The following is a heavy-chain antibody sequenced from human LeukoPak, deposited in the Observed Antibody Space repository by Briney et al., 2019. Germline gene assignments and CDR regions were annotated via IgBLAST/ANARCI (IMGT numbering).Heavy chain of an antibody. V-gene: IGHV4-4*07. Sequence: ETLSLTCTVFGGSISSYYWSWIRQPAGKGLEWVGRVYTSGSTNYNPSLKSRVTMSVDTSKNQFSLNLRSVTAADTAVYYCAAGSSYQGGDAIDIWGQGTMVSVSS. D-gene: IGHD6-13*01. CDR1: GGSISSYY. J-gene: IGHJ3*02. CDR2: VYTSGST. CDR3: AAGSSYQGGDAIDI.